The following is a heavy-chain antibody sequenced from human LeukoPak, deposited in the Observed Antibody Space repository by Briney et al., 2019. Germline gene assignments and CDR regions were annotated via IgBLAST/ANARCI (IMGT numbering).Heavy chain of an antibody. CDR2: INHSGST. J-gene: IGHJ4*02. Sequence: SETLSLTCAVYGGSFSGYYWSWIRQPPGKGLEWIGEINHSGSTNYNPSLKSRVTISVDTSKNQFSLKLSSVTAADTAVYYCARDYGDYVAYYFDYWGQGTLVTVSS. CDR3: ARDYGDYVAYYFDY. V-gene: IGHV4-34*01. D-gene: IGHD4-17*01. CDR1: GGSFSGYY.